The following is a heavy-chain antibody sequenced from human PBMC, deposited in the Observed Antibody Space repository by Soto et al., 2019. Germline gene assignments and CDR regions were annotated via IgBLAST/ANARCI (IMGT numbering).Heavy chain of an antibody. Sequence: QVQLVESGGGVVQPGRSLRLSCAASGFTFSSYGMHWVRQAPGKALEWVAVISYDGSNKYYADSVKGRFTISRDNSKNSLYLQMNSLRAEDTAVYYCAKEVSSSFYYYYYYGMDVWGQGTTVTVSS. D-gene: IGHD6-13*01. V-gene: IGHV3-30*18. CDR1: GFTFSSYG. J-gene: IGHJ6*02. CDR2: ISYDGSNK. CDR3: AKEVSSSFYYYYYYGMDV.